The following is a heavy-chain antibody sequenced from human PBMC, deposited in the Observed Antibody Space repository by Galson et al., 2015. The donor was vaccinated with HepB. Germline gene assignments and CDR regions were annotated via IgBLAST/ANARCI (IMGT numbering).Heavy chain of an antibody. D-gene: IGHD1-20*01. CDR1: GYTFTSYY. CDR2: INPSGRL. V-gene: IGHV1-46*01. Sequence: SVKVSCKASGYTFTSYYMPWVRQAPGQGLEWMGIINPSGRLTYAQKFQGRVTMTRDTSTSTVYMELSSLRSEDTAVFYCARGTTSITGCVFDTWGQGTMVTVSS. CDR3: ARGTTSITGCVFDT. J-gene: IGHJ3*02.